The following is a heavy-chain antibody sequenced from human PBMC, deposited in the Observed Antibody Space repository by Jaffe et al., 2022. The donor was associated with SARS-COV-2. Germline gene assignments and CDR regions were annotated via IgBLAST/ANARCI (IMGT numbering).Heavy chain of an antibody. Sequence: QVQLQESGPGLVKPSETLSLTCTVSGGSISSYYWSWIRQPPGKGLEWIGYIYYSGSTNYNPSLKSRVTISVDTSKNQFSLKLSSVTAADTAVYYCARESDILTGYYSGFDYWGQGTLVTVSS. CDR1: GGSISSYY. J-gene: IGHJ4*02. V-gene: IGHV4-59*01. CDR2: IYYSGST. CDR3: ARESDILTGYYSGFDY. D-gene: IGHD3-9*01.